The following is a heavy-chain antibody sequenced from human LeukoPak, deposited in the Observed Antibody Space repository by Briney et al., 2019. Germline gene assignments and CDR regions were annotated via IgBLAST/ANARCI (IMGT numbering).Heavy chain of an antibody. V-gene: IGHV3-74*03. J-gene: IGHJ4*02. CDR2: ITPDGNAA. CDR3: TRSGYSNGYDY. CDR1: GFTFSGHW. Sequence: GGSLRLSRVASGFTFSGHWMHWVRQVPGKGLMAVSRITPDGNAAAYADSVKGRFTISRDNAKNTLYLEMNSLTAEDTALYHCTRSGYSNGYDYWGKGTLVTVSS. D-gene: IGHD2-15*01.